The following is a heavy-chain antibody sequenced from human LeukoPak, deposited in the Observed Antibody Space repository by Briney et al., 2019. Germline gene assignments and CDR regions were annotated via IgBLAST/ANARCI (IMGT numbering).Heavy chain of an antibody. D-gene: IGHD7-27*01. CDR1: GFTFSIYS. CDR2: VSPSGDIT. Sequence: VGSLRLSCAASGFTFSIYSMNWVRQAPGMGLEWVSGVSPSGDITYYADSVKGRFAISRDNSRNTVYFQLNSLRADDMAVYYCAKDIDWGRFDVWGRGTLVTVSS. V-gene: IGHV3-23*01. CDR3: AKDIDWGRFDV. J-gene: IGHJ2*01.